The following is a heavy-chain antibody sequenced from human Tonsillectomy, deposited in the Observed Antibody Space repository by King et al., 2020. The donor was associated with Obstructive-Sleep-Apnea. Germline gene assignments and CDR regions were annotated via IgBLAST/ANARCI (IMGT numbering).Heavy chain of an antibody. V-gene: IGHV3-73*01. CDR3: TIEVLYYDYVWGSYRTNDY. Sequence: VQLVQSGGGLVQPGGSLKLSCAASGFTFSGSAMHWVRQASGKGLEWVGRIRSKANSYATAYAASVKGRFTISRDDSKNTAYLQMNSLKTEDTAVYYCTIEVLYYDYVWGSYRTNDYWGQGTLVTVSS. D-gene: IGHD3-16*02. CDR2: IRSKANSYAT. CDR1: GFTFSGSA. J-gene: IGHJ4*02.